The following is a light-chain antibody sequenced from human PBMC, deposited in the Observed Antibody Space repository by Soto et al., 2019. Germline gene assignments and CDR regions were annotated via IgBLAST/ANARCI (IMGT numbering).Light chain of an antibody. Sequence: QSLLAQPGSRSGSPGQSITISCTGSGSDIATFNYVSWYQQYPGKAPKLLIYQVTSRASGVSHRFSGSKSGNTAALTIPGLQPEDQAEYYRKSYSSTSFYVFGTGTKVTVL. CDR3: KSYSSTSFYV. CDR1: GSDIATFNY. CDR2: QVT. V-gene: IGLV2-14*01. J-gene: IGLJ1*01.